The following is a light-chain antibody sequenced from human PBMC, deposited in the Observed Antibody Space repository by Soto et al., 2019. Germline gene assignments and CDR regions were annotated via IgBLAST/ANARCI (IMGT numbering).Light chain of an antibody. CDR1: SIDVGGYNY. V-gene: IGLV2-11*01. Sequence: QSALTQPRSASGSPGQSITISCTGTSIDVGGYNYVSWYQQHPAKAPKLIIFDVSKRPSGVPNRFSGSKSGNTASLTISGLRAEDEDDYSCCSYVGRNTYVFGTGTKLTVL. J-gene: IGLJ1*01. CDR3: CSYVGRNTYV. CDR2: DVS.